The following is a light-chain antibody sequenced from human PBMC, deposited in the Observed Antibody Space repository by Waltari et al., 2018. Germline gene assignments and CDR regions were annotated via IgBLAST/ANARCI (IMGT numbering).Light chain of an antibody. V-gene: IGKV3-20*01. CDR2: GTS. Sequence: IVLTQSPGTLPLSPGGRATPSCRASQNIGHYLAWYQQKPGQAPRLLIYGTSTRAAGIPDRFSGSGSGADFSLTITRLEPEDVAVYYCQHHVRLPATFGQGTKV. J-gene: IGKJ1*01. CDR1: QNIGHY. CDR3: QHHVRLPAT.